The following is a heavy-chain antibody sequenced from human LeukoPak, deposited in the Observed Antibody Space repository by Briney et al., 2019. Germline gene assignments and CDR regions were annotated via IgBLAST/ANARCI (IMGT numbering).Heavy chain of an antibody. CDR3: ARGYCSSTSCPQYNWFDP. CDR2: INHSGST. Sequence: SETLSLTCAVYGGSFSGYYWSWIRQPSGKGLEWIGEINHSGSTNCNPSLKSRVTISVDTSKNQFSLKLSSVTAADTAVYYCARGYCSSTSCPQYNWFDPWGQGTLVTVSS. V-gene: IGHV4-34*01. D-gene: IGHD2-2*01. J-gene: IGHJ5*02. CDR1: GGSFSGYY.